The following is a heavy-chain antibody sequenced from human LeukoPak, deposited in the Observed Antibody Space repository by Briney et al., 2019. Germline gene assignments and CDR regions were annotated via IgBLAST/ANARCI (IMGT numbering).Heavy chain of an antibody. J-gene: IGHJ3*02. CDR1: GFTFSSHA. Sequence: GASLRLSCAASGFTFSSHAMSWVRQAPGKGLEWVSAISGSGGSTYYADSVKGRFTISRDNSKNTLYLQMNSLRAEDTAVYYCAKSVMITFGGVIGAFDIWGQGTMVTVSS. CDR3: AKSVMITFGGVIGAFDI. D-gene: IGHD3-16*02. CDR2: ISGSGGST. V-gene: IGHV3-23*01.